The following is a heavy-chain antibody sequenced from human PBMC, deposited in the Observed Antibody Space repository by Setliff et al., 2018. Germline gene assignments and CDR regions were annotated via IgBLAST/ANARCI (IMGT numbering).Heavy chain of an antibody. J-gene: IGHJ4*02. V-gene: IGHV4-4*02. CDR2: IYHSGST. D-gene: IGHD2-8*02. CDR3: TVYNTGSSKDHY. Sequence: PSETLSLTCAVSGGSISSSNWWSWVRQPPGKGLEWIGEIYHSGSTNYNPSLKSRVTISVDKSKNQFYLKLSSVTAADTALYYCTVYNTGSSKDHYWGQGTPVTVSS. CDR1: GGSISSSNW.